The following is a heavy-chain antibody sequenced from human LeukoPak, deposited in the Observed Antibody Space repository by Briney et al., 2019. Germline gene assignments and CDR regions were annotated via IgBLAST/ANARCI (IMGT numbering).Heavy chain of an antibody. Sequence: GGSLRLSCAASGFTFSSYWMSWVRQAPWKGLEWVADIKQDGSEKYYVDSVKGRFTISRDNAKNSLYLQMNSLRAEDTAVYYCAKLRGATINAWYFDYWGQGTLVTVSS. CDR3: AKLRGATINAWYFDY. V-gene: IGHV3-7*03. CDR2: IKQDGSEK. CDR1: GFTFSSYW. D-gene: IGHD5-12*01. J-gene: IGHJ4*02.